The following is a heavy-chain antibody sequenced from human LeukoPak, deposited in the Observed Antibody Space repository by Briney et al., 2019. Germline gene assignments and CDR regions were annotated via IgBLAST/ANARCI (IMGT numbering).Heavy chain of an antibody. CDR1: GGTFSNYA. Sequence: ASVKVSCKASGGTFSNYAINWVRQAPGQGLEWMGGITPIFGTPNYLQKFQGRVTITADKSTRTAYMELSRLRSEDTAIYYCARASSDDTAMATPIAYWGQGTLVTVSS. J-gene: IGHJ4*02. CDR3: ARASSDDTAMATPIAY. V-gene: IGHV1-69*06. D-gene: IGHD5-18*01. CDR2: ITPIFGTP.